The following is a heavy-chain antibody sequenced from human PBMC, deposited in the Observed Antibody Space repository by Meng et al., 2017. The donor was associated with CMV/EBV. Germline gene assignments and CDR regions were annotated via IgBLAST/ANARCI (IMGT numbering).Heavy chain of an antibody. D-gene: IGHD6-19*01. CDR3: ARDPEQWLDDFDY. Sequence: SLKISCAASGFTFDDYAMHWVRQAPGKGLEWVSGISWNSGSIGYADSVKGRFTISRDNAKNSLYLQMNSLRAEDTAVYYCARDPEQWLDDFDYWGQGTLVTVSS. V-gene: IGHV3-9*01. CDR1: GFTFDDYA. J-gene: IGHJ4*02. CDR2: ISWNSGSI.